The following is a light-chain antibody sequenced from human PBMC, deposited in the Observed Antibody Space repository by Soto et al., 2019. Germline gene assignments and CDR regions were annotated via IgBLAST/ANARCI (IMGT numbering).Light chain of an antibody. CDR3: HYYDDSPPFP. CDR1: QRIGSY. J-gene: IGKJ3*01. V-gene: IGKV3-11*01. Sequence: ETVLTQSPATLSLSPGERATLSCRASQRIGSYLVWYQQKPGQAPRLLIYDASKRAPGIPARFGGSGSGTDFTLTISSLEAEDFAIYYCHYYDDSPPFPFGPGTKLDIK. CDR2: DAS.